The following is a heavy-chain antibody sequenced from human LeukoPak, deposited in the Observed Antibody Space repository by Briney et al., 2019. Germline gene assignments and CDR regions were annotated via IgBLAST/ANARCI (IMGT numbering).Heavy chain of an antibody. J-gene: IGHJ5*02. Sequence: PGGSLRLSCAASGFSFGSYAMHWVRQAPGKGLEWVAFIRHDGNNKNYADSVKGRFTVSRDNSKDTLYLQMNSLRAVDTAVYYCTKGDDYGANTRLPKYNWFDPWGQGTLVTVSS. CDR3: TKGDDYGANTRLPKYNWFDP. CDR1: GFSFGSYA. V-gene: IGHV3-30*02. D-gene: IGHD4-23*01. CDR2: IRHDGNNK.